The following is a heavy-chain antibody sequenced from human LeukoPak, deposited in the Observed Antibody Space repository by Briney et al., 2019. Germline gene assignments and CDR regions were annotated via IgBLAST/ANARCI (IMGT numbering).Heavy chain of an antibody. V-gene: IGHV4-34*01. CDR1: GGSFSGYY. CDR2: INHSGST. D-gene: IGHD3-3*01. J-gene: IGHJ4*02. Sequence: SETLSLTCAVYGGSFSGYYWSWIRQPPGKGLEWIGEINHSGSTNYNPSLKSRVTMSVDTSKNQFSLKLSSVTAADTAVYYCAREGDDFWSGYSPNFDYWGQGTLVTVSS. CDR3: AREGDDFWSGYSPNFDY.